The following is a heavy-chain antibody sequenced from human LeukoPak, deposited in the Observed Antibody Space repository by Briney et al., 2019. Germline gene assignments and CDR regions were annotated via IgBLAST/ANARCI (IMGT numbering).Heavy chain of an antibody. CDR2: MNPNSGNT. CDR1: GYTFTSYD. Sequence: GASVKVSCKASGYTFTSYDINWVRQATGQGLEWMGWMNPNSGNTGYAQKFQGRVTMTRNTSISTAYMELSSLRSEDTAVYYCARGKGKGVGYDFWSGYLVRLGYYYYGMDVWGQGTTVTVSS. D-gene: IGHD3-3*01. V-gene: IGHV1-8*01. CDR3: ARGKGKGVGYDFWSGYLVRLGYYYYGMDV. J-gene: IGHJ6*02.